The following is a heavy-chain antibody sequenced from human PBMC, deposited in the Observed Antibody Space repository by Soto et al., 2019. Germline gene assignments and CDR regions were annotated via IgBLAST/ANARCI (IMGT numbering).Heavy chain of an antibody. V-gene: IGHV3-23*01. CDR1: GFTFNNYA. J-gene: IGHJ3*02. Sequence: PGGALRLSCAASGFTFNNYAMTWVRQAPGKGLEWVSTISGGGYSIYYAATVKGRFTLSRENSKNTLFLEMNSLRAEDTAVYYCAQDSRYSDYVRDFDIRGQGTMVTVSS. D-gene: IGHD5-12*01. CDR3: AQDSRYSDYVRDFDI. CDR2: ISGGGYSI.